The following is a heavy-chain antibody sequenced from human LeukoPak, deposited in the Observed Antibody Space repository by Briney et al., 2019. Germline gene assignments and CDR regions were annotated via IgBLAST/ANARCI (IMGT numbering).Heavy chain of an antibody. D-gene: IGHD1-26*01. J-gene: IGHJ4*02. CDR2: IDSGGST. Sequence: GGSLRLSCAASGFTDSSNSMSWARQAPGKGLEWVSVIDSGGSTYYADSVKGRFTISRDNSKNTLYLQMNSLRAEDTAVYYCARDQGWWELDWGQGTLVTVSS. CDR1: GFTDSSNS. CDR3: ARDQGWWELD. V-gene: IGHV3-66*01.